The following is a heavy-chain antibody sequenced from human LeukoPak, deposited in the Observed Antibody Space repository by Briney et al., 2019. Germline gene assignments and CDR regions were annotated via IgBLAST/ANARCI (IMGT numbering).Heavy chain of an antibody. CDR3: ARIALRGY. CDR1: GYSISSDYY. Sequence: PSETLSLTCAVSGYSISSDYYWGWIRQPPGKGLEWIGSIYHSGSTYYNPSLKSRVTISVDTSKNQFSLKLSSVTAADTAVYYCARIALRGYWGQGTLVTVSS. J-gene: IGHJ4*02. V-gene: IGHV4-38-2*01. CDR2: IYHSGST. D-gene: IGHD3-10*01.